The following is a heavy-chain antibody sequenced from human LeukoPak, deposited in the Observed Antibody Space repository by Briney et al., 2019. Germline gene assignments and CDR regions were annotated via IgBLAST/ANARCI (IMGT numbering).Heavy chain of an antibody. CDR3: AKRGVVIRVILVGFHKEAYYFDS. CDR1: GITLSNYG. Sequence: GGSLRLSCAVSGITLSNYGMSWVRQAPGKGLEWVAGISDSGGRTNYADSVKGRFTMSRDNPKNTLYLQMNSLRAEDTAVYFCAKRGVVIRVILVGFHKEAYYFDSWGQGALVTVSS. D-gene: IGHD3-22*01. V-gene: IGHV3-23*01. J-gene: IGHJ4*02. CDR2: ISDSGGRT.